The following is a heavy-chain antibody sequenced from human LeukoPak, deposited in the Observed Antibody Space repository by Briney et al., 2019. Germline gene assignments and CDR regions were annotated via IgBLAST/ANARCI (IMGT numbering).Heavy chain of an antibody. J-gene: IGHJ2*01. CDR3: AGHKVHDFGGSDWYFDL. Sequence: SETLSLTCTVSGGSISRSSWRWIRQPPGKGLEWIGYMFYGGDTNHNPSLKSRVTMSVDTSKNQFSLRLSSVTAADTAVYYCAGHKVHDFGGSDWYFDLWGRGTLVTVSS. D-gene: IGHD4-23*01. V-gene: IGHV4-59*08. CDR1: GGSISRSS. CDR2: MFYGGDT.